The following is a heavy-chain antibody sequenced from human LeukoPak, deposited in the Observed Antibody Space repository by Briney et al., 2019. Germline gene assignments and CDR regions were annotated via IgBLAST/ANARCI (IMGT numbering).Heavy chain of an antibody. CDR1: GFTFSSYA. J-gene: IGHJ5*02. CDR2: ISSNGGTT. Sequence: GGSLRLSCAASGFTFSSYAMHWVRQAPGKGLEYVSAISSNGGTTYYANSVKGRFTISRDNSKNTLYLQMGSLGAEDMAMYYCARDSVRGSTSLLNRFDPWGQGTLVTVSS. CDR3: ARDSVRGSTSLLNRFDP. V-gene: IGHV3-64*01. D-gene: IGHD2-2*01.